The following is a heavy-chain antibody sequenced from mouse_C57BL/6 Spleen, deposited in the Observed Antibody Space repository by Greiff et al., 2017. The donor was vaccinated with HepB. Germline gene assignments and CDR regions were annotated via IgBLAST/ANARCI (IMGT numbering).Heavy chain of an antibody. Sequence: EVQLQQSGPELVKPGASVKISCKASGYSFTGYYMNWVKQSPEKSLEWIGEINPSTGGTTYNQKFKAKATLTVDKSSSTAYMQLKSLTSEDSAVYYCARTITTVVEGYFDVWGTGTTVTVSS. CDR2: INPSTGGT. J-gene: IGHJ1*03. CDR1: GYSFTGYY. V-gene: IGHV1-42*01. D-gene: IGHD1-1*01. CDR3: ARTITTVVEGYFDV.